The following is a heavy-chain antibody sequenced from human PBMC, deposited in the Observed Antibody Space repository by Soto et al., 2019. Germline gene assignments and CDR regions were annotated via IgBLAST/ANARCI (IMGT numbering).Heavy chain of an antibody. CDR1: GYTFTGYY. V-gene: IGHV1-2*02. CDR2: INPNSGGT. D-gene: IGHD3-22*01. J-gene: IGHJ4*02. Sequence: VASVKVSCKASGYTFTGYYMHWVRQAPGQGLEWMGWINPNSGGTNYAQKFQGRVTMTRDTSISTAYMELSRLRSDDTAVYYCARDYYYDSSGHIFHWGQGTLVTVSS. CDR3: ARDYYYDSSGHIFH.